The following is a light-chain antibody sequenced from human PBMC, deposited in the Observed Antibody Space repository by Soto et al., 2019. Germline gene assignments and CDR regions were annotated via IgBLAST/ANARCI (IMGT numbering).Light chain of an antibody. CDR3: AAWDASVSCREV. Sequence: QSVLTQPPSASGTPGQRVTISCSGSSSNIGSNYVYWYQQLPETAPKLLIYRNNQRPSGVPDRFSGSKSGTSASLAISGLRSEDEADYYCAAWDASVSCREVFGGGTKLTVL. J-gene: IGLJ2*01. V-gene: IGLV1-47*01. CDR1: SSNIGSNY. CDR2: RNN.